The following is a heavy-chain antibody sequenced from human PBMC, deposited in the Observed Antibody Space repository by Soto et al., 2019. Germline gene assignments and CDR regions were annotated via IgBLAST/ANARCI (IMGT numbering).Heavy chain of an antibody. Sequence: PSETLSLTCTVSGGSISSGSYFWSWVRQRPGEGLEWIGNIYYTGITYYNLSLKSRVAISVDTSKNHFSLTLTSLTAADTAIYYCESVLLTPSTHLDSWGQATLVTVS. J-gene: IGHJ4*02. CDR3: ESVLLTPSTHLDS. CDR2: IYYTGIT. D-gene: IGHD2-15*01. V-gene: IGHV4-31*03. CDR1: GGSISSGSYF.